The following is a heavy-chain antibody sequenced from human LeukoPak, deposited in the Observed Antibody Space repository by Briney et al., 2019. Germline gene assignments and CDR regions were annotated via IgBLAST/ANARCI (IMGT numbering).Heavy chain of an antibody. CDR3: ARDRRYYEFDP. CDR2: IYYSGST. CDR1: GGSISSYY. J-gene: IGHJ5*02. V-gene: IGHV4-59*01. D-gene: IGHD3-22*01. Sequence: SETLSLTCTVSGGSISSYYWSWIRQPPGKGLEWIGYIYYSGSTNYNPSLKSRVTISVDTSKNQFSLKLSSVTAADTAVYYCARDRRYYEFDPWGQGTLVTVSS.